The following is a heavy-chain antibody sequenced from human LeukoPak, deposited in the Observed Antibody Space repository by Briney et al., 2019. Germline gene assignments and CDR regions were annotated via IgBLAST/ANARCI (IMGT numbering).Heavy chain of an antibody. J-gene: IGHJ1*01. Sequence: PSQTLSLTCTVSGGSISSGSYYWSRIRQPAGKGLEWIGRIYTSGSTNYNPSLKSRVTISVDTSKNQFSLKLSSVTAADTVVYYCAREPGYCSGGSCYSGHFQHWGQGTLVTVSS. CDR2: IYTSGST. D-gene: IGHD2-15*01. V-gene: IGHV4-61*02. CDR3: AREPGYCSGGSCYSGHFQH. CDR1: GGSISSGSYY.